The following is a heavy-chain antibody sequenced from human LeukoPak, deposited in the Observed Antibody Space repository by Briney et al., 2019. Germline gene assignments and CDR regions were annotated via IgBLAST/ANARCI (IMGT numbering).Heavy chain of an antibody. CDR3: ARHRSCTSITCYAGAVDH. D-gene: IGHD2-2*01. CDR1: GGSMSSSSYY. J-gene: IGHJ4*02. V-gene: IGHV4-39*01. CDR2: IFYSGNT. Sequence: SETLSLICTVSGGSMSSSSYYWGWIRQPPGRGLEWIGSIFYSGNTYYNPSLRSRVTLSVDTSKNQFSLQLSSVTAADTAMYYCARHRSCTSITCYAGAVDHWGQGTLATVSS.